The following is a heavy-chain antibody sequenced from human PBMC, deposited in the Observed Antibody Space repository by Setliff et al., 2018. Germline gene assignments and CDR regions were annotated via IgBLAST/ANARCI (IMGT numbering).Heavy chain of an antibody. V-gene: IGHV4-31*03. CDR3: ARYSSPYYYTDV. CDR1: GGSITTGGYY. D-gene: IGHD5-18*01. CDR2: IYHSGTT. Sequence: KPSETLSLTCTVSGGSITTGGYYWSWTRQHPGEGLEWIGYIYHSGTTYYNPSLESRVRLSVDTSNSQFSLKLSSVTAADRAIYFCARYSSPYYYTDVWGTGIAVTVSS. J-gene: IGHJ6*03.